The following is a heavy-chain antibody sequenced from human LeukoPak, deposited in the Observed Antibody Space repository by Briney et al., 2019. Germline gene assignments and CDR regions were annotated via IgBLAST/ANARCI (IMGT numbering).Heavy chain of an antibody. CDR2: GST. Sequence: GGSLRLSCVASGFTFSTFAMSWVRQAPGKGLEWVSGGSTYYADSVKGRITISRDNSKNTLYLQMNSLRAEDTAVYYCARGLRWFGEKGTYYYMDVWGKGTTVTVSS. CDR1: GFTFSTFA. CDR3: ARGLRWFGEKGTYYYMDV. V-gene: IGHV3-66*01. D-gene: IGHD3-10*01. J-gene: IGHJ6*03.